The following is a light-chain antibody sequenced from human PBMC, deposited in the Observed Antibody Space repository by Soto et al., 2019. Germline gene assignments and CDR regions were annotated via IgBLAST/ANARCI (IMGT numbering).Light chain of an antibody. J-gene: IGLJ1*01. CDR1: SSNIGSNY. CDR2: SNN. V-gene: IGLV1-47*02. Sequence: QSVLTQPPSASGTPGQRVTISCSGSSSNIGSNYVYWYQQLPGTAPKLLIYSNNQRPSGVPDRFSGSKSGTSASLAISGLRSEVEADYYCAAWDDSLSGLYVFGTGTKVTVL. CDR3: AAWDDSLSGLYV.